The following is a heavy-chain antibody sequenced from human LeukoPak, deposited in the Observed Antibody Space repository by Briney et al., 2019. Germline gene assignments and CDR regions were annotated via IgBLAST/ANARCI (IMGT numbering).Heavy chain of an antibody. V-gene: IGHV3-23*01. CDR3: ARNENSGWGYFDY. D-gene: IGHD5-12*01. Sequence: PGRSLRLSCAASGFTFSSYGMHWVRQAPGKGLEWVSVIGGSNGITFYVGSVKGRFTISRDNSKDTLYLQMNSLRAEDTAVYYCARNENSGWGYFDYWGQGTLVTVSS. CDR1: GFTFSSYG. J-gene: IGHJ4*02. CDR2: IGGSNGIT.